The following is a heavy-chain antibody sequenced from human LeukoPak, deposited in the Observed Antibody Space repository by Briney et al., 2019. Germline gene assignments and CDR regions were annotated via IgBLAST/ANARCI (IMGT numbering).Heavy chain of an antibody. J-gene: IGHJ4*02. CDR1: GFTFSSYG. D-gene: IGHD5-18*01. V-gene: IGHV3-30*18. Sequence: GGSLRLSCAASGFTFSSYGVHWVRQAPGKGLEWVAVISYDGSNKYYADSVKGRFTISRDNSKNTLYLQMNSLRAEDTAVYYCAKSLGYSYGSLVVDYWGQGTLVTVSS. CDR3: AKSLGYSYGSLVVDY. CDR2: ISYDGSNK.